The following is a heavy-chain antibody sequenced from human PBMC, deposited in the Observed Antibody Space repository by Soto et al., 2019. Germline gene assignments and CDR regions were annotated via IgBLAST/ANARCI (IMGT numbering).Heavy chain of an antibody. CDR2: IYYSGST. D-gene: IGHD4-17*01. CDR1: GGSVSSYE. Sequence: XTLSLTCTVSGGSVSSYEWSWIRQPPGKGLELIGDIYYSGSTNYKPSLKSRVTISVDTSKQQFSLKLSSVPAPDTAVYYCARDSVTVTTSYGMDVWGQGTTGPVSS. V-gene: IGHV4-59*02. J-gene: IGHJ6*02. CDR3: ARDSVTVTTSYGMDV.